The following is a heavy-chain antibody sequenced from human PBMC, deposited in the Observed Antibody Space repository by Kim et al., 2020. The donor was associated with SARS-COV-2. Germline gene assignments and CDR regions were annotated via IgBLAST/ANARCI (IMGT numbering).Heavy chain of an antibody. CDR3: TRVRGDSGSYSPTLLFDY. Sequence: GGSLRLSCTASGFTFGDYAMSWFRQAPGKGLEWVGFIRSKAYGGTTEYAASVKGRFTISRDDSKSIAYLQMNSLKTEDTAVYYCTRVRGDSGSYSPTLLFDYWGQGTLVTVSS. CDR1: GFTFGDYA. V-gene: IGHV3-49*03. CDR2: IRSKAYGGTT. J-gene: IGHJ4*02. D-gene: IGHD1-26*01.